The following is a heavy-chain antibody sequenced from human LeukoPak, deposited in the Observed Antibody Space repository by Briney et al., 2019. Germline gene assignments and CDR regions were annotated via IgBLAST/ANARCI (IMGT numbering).Heavy chain of an antibody. D-gene: IGHD2-21*02. CDR3: ARAPYCGGDCSWYDWFDP. V-gene: IGHV3-9*01. CDR1: GFTFDDYA. J-gene: IGHJ5*02. CDR2: ISWNSGSI. Sequence: GRSLRLSCAASGFTFDDYAMHWVRQAPGKGLEWVSGISWNSGSIGYADSVKGRFAISRDNAKNSLYLQMNSLRAEDTAVYYCARAPYCGGDCSWYDWFDPWGQGTLVTVSS.